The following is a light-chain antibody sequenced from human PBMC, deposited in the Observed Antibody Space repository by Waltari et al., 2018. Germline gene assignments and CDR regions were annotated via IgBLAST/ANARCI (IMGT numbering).Light chain of an antibody. CDR1: TGDAWTYNL. J-gene: IGLJ1*01. V-gene: IGLV2-23*01. Sequence: QSALTQPASVSGSPGQSLTISCTGTTGDAWTYNLVSWYQQHPGKAPKLIIFEGTKRPSGFSNRFFASKSGNTASLTISGLQADDEADYHCCSYVSNTYVFGTGTKVTVL. CDR2: EGT. CDR3: CSYVSNTYV.